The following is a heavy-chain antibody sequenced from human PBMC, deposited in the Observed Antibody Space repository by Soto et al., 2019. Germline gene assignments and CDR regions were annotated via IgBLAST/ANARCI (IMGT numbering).Heavy chain of an antibody. V-gene: IGHV4-4*02. J-gene: IGHJ4*02. Sequence: QVQLQESGPGLVKPSGTLSLTCAVSGGSFTSNNWWTWVRQPPGQGLEWIGEIYRTGSTNYNPSLMSRVTIPLDKSENQFSLKVTSLTAADTAVYYRASLDPGTSVDYWGQGTLVTVSS. CDR1: GGSFTSNNW. D-gene: IGHD1-7*01. CDR2: IYRTGST. CDR3: ASLDPGTSVDY.